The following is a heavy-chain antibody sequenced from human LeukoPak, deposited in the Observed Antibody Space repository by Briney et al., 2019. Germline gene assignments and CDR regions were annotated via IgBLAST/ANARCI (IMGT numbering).Heavy chain of an antibody. J-gene: IGHJ6*04. D-gene: IGHD1-26*01. CDR2: ISGSGVAT. Sequence: VXXAPXXGLEWVSGISGSGVATFYADSVKGRSTISRDNSKNTLYLQMDSLRAEDTAVYYCATFTWDSRAYYYYGMDVWGKGTTVTVSS. CDR3: ATFTWDSRAYYYYGMDV. V-gene: IGHV3-23*01.